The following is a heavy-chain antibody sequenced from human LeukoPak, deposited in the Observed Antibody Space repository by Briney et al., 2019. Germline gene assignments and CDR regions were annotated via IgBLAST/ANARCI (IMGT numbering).Heavy chain of an antibody. CDR3: ARDTSATGGIGAFDI. Sequence: GGSLRLSCAASGFTFDDYGMSWVRQAPGKGLEWVSAINWNGGSTGYADSVKGRFTISRDNAKNSLYLQMNSLRAEDTALYYCARDTSATGGIGAFDIWGQGTMVTVSS. V-gene: IGHV3-20*04. CDR2: INWNGGST. CDR1: GFTFDDYG. D-gene: IGHD3-16*01. J-gene: IGHJ3*02.